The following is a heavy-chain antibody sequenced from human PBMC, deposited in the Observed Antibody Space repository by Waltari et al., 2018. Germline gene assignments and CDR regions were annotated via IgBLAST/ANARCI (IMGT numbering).Heavy chain of an antibody. D-gene: IGHD4-17*01. V-gene: IGHV1-2*06. CDR2: INPNSGGT. J-gene: IGHJ6*02. CDR1: GYTFTGYY. Sequence: QVQLVQSGAEVKKPGASVKVSCKASGYTFTGYYMHWVRQAPGQGLEWMGRINPNSGGTNYAQKFQGRVTMTRDTSISTAYMELSRLRSDDTAVYYCATEVLTTVTTGYYYYGMDVWGQGTTVTVSS. CDR3: ATEVLTTVTTGYYYYGMDV.